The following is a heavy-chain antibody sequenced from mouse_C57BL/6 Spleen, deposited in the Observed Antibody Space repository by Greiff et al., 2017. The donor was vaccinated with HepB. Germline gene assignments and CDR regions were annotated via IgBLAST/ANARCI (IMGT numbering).Heavy chain of an antibody. V-gene: IGHV1-22*01. D-gene: IGHD2-3*01. CDR1: GYTFTDYN. CDR3: ARSDGYLAWFAY. J-gene: IGHJ3*01. CDR2: INPNNGGT. Sequence: EVKLMESGPELVKPGASVKMSCKASGYTFTDYNMHWVKQSHGKSLEWIGYINPNNGGTSYNQKFKGKATLTVNKSSSTAYMELRSLTSEDSAVYYCARSDGYLAWFAYWGQGTLVTVSA.